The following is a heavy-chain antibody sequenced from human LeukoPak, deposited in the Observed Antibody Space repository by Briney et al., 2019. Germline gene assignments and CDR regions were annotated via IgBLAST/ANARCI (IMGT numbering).Heavy chain of an antibody. CDR2: INPNSGGT. J-gene: IGHJ5*02. V-gene: IGHV1-2*02. Sequence: GASVKVSCKASGYTFTGYYMHWVRQAPGQGLEWMGWINPNSGGTNYAQKFQGRVTMTRDTSISTAYMELSRLRSDDTAVYYCARGSEVYDSGPPRFDPWGQGTLVTVSS. CDR3: ARGSEVYDSGPPRFDP. CDR1: GYTFTGYY. D-gene: IGHD3-22*01.